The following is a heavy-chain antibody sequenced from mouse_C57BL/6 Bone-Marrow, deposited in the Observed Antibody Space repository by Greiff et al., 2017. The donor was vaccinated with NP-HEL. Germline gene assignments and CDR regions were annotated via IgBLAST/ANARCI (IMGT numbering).Heavy chain of an antibody. CDR3: TTQDYDYYAMDY. CDR1: GFNIKDDY. D-gene: IGHD1-1*01. J-gene: IGHJ4*01. CDR2: IDPENGDT. V-gene: IGHV14-4*01. Sequence: EVKLQESGAELVRPGASVKLSCTASGFNIKDDYMHWVQQRPEQGLEWIGWIDPENGDTEYASKFQGKATITADTSSNTAYLQLSSLTSEYTAVYYCTTQDYDYYAMDYWGQGTSVTVSS.